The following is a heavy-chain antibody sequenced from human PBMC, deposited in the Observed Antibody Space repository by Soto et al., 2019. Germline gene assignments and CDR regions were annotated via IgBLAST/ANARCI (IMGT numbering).Heavy chain of an antibody. CDR1: GLTFSKFE. CDR2: ISSAGATI. CDR3: VRVGIVARPY. D-gene: IGHD2-21*01. V-gene: IGHV3-48*03. Sequence: EVQMVESGGGLVQPGGCLRLSCEVSGLTFSKFEMTWVRQAPGQGLEWVSSISSAGATIYYADSVKGRFTISRDNDKNLLYLQMNSLKGEDTATYYCVRVGIVARPYWGQGTPVTVAS. J-gene: IGHJ4*02.